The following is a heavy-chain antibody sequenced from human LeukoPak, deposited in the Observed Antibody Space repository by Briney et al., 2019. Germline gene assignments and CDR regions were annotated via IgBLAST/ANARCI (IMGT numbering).Heavy chain of an antibody. CDR3: ARSKEIDY. J-gene: IGHJ4*02. D-gene: IGHD5-24*01. V-gene: IGHV5-51*01. Sequence: GESLKISCKASGYSFTSYWIGWVRHMPGKGLEWMGFIYPGDSDTRYSPSFQGQVTISADKSITTAYLEWSSLKASDTAMYYCARSKEIDYWGQGTLVTVSS. CDR2: IYPGDSDT. CDR1: GYSFTSYW.